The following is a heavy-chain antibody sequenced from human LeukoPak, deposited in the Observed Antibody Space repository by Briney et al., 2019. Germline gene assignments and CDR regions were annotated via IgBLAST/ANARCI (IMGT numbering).Heavy chain of an antibody. CDR2: MNPNSGNT. V-gene: IGHV1-8*01. CDR1: GYTFTSYD. CDR3: AIYGSGSYYVFDY. Sequence: ASVKVSCKASGYTFTSYDINWVRQATGQGLEWMGWMNPNSGNTDYAQKFQGRVTMTRNTSIRTAYMKLSSLRSEDTAVYYCAIYGSGSYYVFDYWGQGTLVTVSS. D-gene: IGHD3-10*01. J-gene: IGHJ4*02.